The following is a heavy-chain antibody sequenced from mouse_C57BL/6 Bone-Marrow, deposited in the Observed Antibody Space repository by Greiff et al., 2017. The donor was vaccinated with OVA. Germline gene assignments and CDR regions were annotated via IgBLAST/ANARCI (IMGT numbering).Heavy chain of an antibody. J-gene: IGHJ1*03. V-gene: IGHV14-4*01. Sequence: EVQLQQSGAELVRPGASVKLSCTASGFNIKDDYMHWVKQRPEQGLEWIGWIDPENGDTEYASKFQGKATITADTSSNTAYLQLSSLTSEDTAVYYCATDDSSYWYCEVWGTGTTLTVSS. CDR1: GFNIKDDY. CDR3: ATDDSSYWYCEV. D-gene: IGHD1-1*01. CDR2: IDPENGDT.